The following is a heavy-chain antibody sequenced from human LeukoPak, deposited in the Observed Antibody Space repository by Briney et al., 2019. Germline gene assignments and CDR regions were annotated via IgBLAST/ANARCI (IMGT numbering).Heavy chain of an antibody. V-gene: IGHV3-21*01. CDR1: GFAFWDYS. D-gene: IGHD3-16*01. CDR3: VRDWGGYGLDV. J-gene: IGHJ6*02. Sequence: PGGSLRLSCAASGFAFWDYSMNWVRQAPGKGLEWVSTIDSRSSDIHYADSVRVRLTISRDNAKNSLYLQMNSLRAEDTAVYYCVRDWGGYGLDVWGQGTTVTVS. CDR2: IDSRSSDI.